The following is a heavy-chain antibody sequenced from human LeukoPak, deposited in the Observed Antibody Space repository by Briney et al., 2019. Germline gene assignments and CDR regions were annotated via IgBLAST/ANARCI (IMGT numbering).Heavy chain of an antibody. V-gene: IGHV4-59*01. CDR1: GGPISSYY. CDR3: AREGSSSGGFDY. D-gene: IGHD6-13*01. Sequence: PSETLSLTCTVSGGPISSYYWSWLRQPPGKGLEWIGYIYYSGSTNYDPSLKSRVTISVDTSKNQFSLKLSSVTAADTAVYYCAREGSSSGGFDYWGQGTLVTVSS. J-gene: IGHJ4*02. CDR2: IYYSGST.